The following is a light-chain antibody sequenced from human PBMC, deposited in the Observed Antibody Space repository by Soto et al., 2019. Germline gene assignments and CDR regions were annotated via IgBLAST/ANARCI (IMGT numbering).Light chain of an antibody. CDR3: QQYNNWPWT. CDR2: GAS. Sequence: EIVMTQSPATLSVSPGERATLSSRASQRVSSNLAWYQQKPGQAPRLLIYGASTRATGIPARFSGSGSGTEFTLTISSLQSEDFAVYYCQQYNNWPWTFGQGTKVEIK. J-gene: IGKJ1*01. V-gene: IGKV3-15*01. CDR1: QRVSSN.